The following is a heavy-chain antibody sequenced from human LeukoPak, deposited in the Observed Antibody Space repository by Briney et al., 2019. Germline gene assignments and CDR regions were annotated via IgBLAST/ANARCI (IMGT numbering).Heavy chain of an antibody. D-gene: IGHD2-8*02. Sequence: SETLSLTCTVSGGSISSYYWSWIRQPPGKGPEWIGYIYYSGSTNYNPSLKSRVTISVDTSKNQFSLKLSSVTAADTAVYYCARHKLARGAIVLGWFDPWGQGTLVTVSS. CDR3: ARHKLARGAIVLGWFDP. CDR1: GGSISSYY. J-gene: IGHJ5*02. V-gene: IGHV4-59*08. CDR2: IYYSGST.